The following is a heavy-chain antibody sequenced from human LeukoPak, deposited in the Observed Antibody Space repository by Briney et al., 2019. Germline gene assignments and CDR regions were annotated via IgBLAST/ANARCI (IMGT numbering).Heavy chain of an antibody. CDR1: GGTFSSYA. D-gene: IGHD5-24*01. J-gene: IGHJ3*02. Sequence: SVKVSCKASGGTFSSYAISWVRQAPGQGLEWMGGIIPIFGTANYAQKFQGRVTITADESTSTAYMELSSLRSEDTAVYYCARDPRDGYNKFAFDIWGQGTMVTVS. V-gene: IGHV1-69*13. CDR3: ARDPRDGYNKFAFDI. CDR2: IIPIFGTA.